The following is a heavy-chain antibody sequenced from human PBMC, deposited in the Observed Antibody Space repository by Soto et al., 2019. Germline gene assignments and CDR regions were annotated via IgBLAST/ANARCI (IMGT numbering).Heavy chain of an antibody. Sequence: PGGSLRLSCAASGFTFSIYEMNWVRQAPGKGLEWVSYISSSGSPIYYADSVKGRFTISRDNAKNSLSLQMNSLRDEDTAVYYCAGYIYGNTWCFGLWGRGTLVTVSS. J-gene: IGHJ2*01. D-gene: IGHD3-10*01. CDR3: AGYIYGNTWCFGL. CDR2: ISSSGSPI. CDR1: GFTFSIYE. V-gene: IGHV3-48*03.